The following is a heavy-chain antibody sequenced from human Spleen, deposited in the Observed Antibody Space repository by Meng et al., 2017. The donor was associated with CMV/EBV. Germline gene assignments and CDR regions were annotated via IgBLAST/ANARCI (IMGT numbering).Heavy chain of an antibody. CDR2: ISYDESSK. CDR3: ASMCSSTSCSSHYYGMDV. Sequence: GGSLRLSCAASGFTFSSSAMHWVRQAPGKGLEWVTVISYDESSKYYADSVKGRFTISRDNSKNTLYLQMNSLRAEDTAVYYCASMCSSTSCSSHYYGMDVWGQGTTVTVSS. J-gene: IGHJ6*02. D-gene: IGHD2-2*01. CDR1: GFTFSSSA. V-gene: IGHV3-30-3*01.